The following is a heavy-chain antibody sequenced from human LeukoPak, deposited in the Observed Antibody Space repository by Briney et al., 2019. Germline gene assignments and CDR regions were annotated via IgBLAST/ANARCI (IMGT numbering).Heavy chain of an antibody. CDR3: AKDIQLST. Sequence: GGSLRLSCAVSGFTFRDAAMTWVRQAPGKGLEWVSLISSSGNNAYYPDSVKGRFTISRDNSKNTLSLQMNSLRVEDTAIYYCAKDIQLSTWGLGTMVTVSS. J-gene: IGHJ3*01. V-gene: IGHV3-23*01. CDR2: ISSSGNNA. D-gene: IGHD5-24*01. CDR1: GFTFRDAA.